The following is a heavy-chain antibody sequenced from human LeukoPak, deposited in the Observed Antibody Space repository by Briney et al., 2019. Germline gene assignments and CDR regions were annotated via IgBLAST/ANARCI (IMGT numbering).Heavy chain of an antibody. CDR1: GGSISSSNYS. Sequence: SETLSLTCTVSGGSISSSNYSWSWIRQPPGKGLECMGYIYYSGTTNYNPSLKSRVTISVDTSKNQFSLWLSSVTAADTAVYYCARHGGYSSPYLHWGQGTLVTVSS. J-gene: IGHJ1*01. V-gene: IGHV4-61*05. CDR2: IYYSGTT. CDR3: ARHGGYSSPYLH. D-gene: IGHD6-13*01.